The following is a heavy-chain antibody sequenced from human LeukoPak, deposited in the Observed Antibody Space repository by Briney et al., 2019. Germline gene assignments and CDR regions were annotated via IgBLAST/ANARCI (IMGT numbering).Heavy chain of an antibody. D-gene: IGHD1-26*01. J-gene: IGHJ4*02. CDR2: INHSGST. CDR1: GGSFSGYY. V-gene: IGHV4-34*01. CDR3: ARVGGSYYLDY. Sequence: SETLSLTCAVYGGSFSGYYWSWIRQPPGKGLERIGKINHSGSTNYNPSLKSRVTISVDTSKNQFSLKLSSVTAADTAVYYCARVGGSYYLDYWGQGTLVTVSS.